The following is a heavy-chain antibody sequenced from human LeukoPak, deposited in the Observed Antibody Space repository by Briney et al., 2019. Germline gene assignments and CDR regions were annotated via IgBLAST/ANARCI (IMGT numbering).Heavy chain of an antibody. CDR3: ARDRLSSPSGTPYYMDV. J-gene: IGHJ6*03. CDR1: GYTFTSYG. D-gene: IGHD2/OR15-2a*01. Sequence: GASVKVSCKASGYTFTSYGISWVRQAPGQGLEWMGWISAYNGNTNYAQKLQGRVTMTTDTSTSTAYMELRSLRSDDTAVYYCARDRLSSPSGTPYYMDVWGKGTTVTVSS. CDR2: ISAYNGNT. V-gene: IGHV1-18*01.